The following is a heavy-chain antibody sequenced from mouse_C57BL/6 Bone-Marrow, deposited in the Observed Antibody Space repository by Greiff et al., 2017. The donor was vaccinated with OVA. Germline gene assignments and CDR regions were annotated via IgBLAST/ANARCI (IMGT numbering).Heavy chain of an antibody. CDR1: GYTFTSYW. J-gene: IGHJ4*01. Sequence: QVHVKQPGAELVRPGSSVKLSCKASGYTFTSYWMDWVKQRPGQGLEWIGNIYPSDSETHYNQKFKDKATLTVDKSSSTAYMQLSSLTSEDSAVYYCARGRLFFLLMDYWGQGTSVTVSS. D-gene: IGHD6-2*01. CDR2: IYPSDSET. V-gene: IGHV1-61*01. CDR3: ARGRLFFLLMDY.